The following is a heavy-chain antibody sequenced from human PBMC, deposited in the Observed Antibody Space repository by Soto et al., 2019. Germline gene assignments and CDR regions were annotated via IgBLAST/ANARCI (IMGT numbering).Heavy chain of an antibody. CDR3: ARAGTTDYYYYGMDV. CDR2: INPNSGGT. D-gene: IGHD1-7*01. V-gene: IGHV1-2*04. CDR1: GYTFTGYY. J-gene: IGHJ6*02. Sequence: ASVKVSCKASGYTFTGYYMHWVRQAPGQGLEWMGWINPNSGGTNYAQKFKGWVTMTRDTSISTAYMELSRLRSDDTAVYYCARAGTTDYYYYGMDVWGQGTTVTVSS.